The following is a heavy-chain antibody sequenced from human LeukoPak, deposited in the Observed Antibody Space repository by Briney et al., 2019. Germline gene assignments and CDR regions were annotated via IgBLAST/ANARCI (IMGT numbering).Heavy chain of an antibody. Sequence: ASVKVSCKASGYTFTSYGISWVRQAPGQGLEWMGWISAYNGNTNYAQKLQGRVTMTTDTSTSTAYMELRSLRSDDTAVYYCARDTSYYDSSGPSIDYWGQGTLVIVSS. J-gene: IGHJ4*02. D-gene: IGHD3-22*01. V-gene: IGHV1-18*01. CDR3: ARDTSYYDSSGPSIDY. CDR2: ISAYNGNT. CDR1: GYTFTSYG.